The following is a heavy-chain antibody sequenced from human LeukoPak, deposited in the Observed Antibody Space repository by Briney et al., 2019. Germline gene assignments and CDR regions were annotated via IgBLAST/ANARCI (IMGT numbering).Heavy chain of an antibody. Sequence: GGSLRLSCAASGFTVSDNYMTWVRQAPGQGLEWVASIKEDGSEKHYVDSVKGRFTISRDNGKNSLYLQMNSLRAEDTAVYYCARDSGWWRFDFWGQGTLVTVSS. V-gene: IGHV3-7*03. D-gene: IGHD6-13*01. J-gene: IGHJ4*02. CDR3: ARDSGWWRFDF. CDR1: GFTVSDNY. CDR2: IKEDGSEK.